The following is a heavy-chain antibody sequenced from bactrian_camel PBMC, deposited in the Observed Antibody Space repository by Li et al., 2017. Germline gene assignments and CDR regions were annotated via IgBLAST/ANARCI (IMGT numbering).Heavy chain of an antibody. D-gene: IGHD5*01. V-gene: IGHV3-2*01. CDR2: IYSGSPTKT. CDR1: GYTFSGSC. J-gene: IGHJ4*01. CDR3: AAGPRGTWYISRPCPLSPNQFAD. Sequence: HVQLVESGGGSVQAGGSLRLSCVVSGYTFSGSCLGWFRQAPGKGREAVAGIYSGSPTKTQYTDSVKGRFTISQDSAKNTLYLQMDSLKSEDTAMYYCAAGPRGTWYISRPCPLSPNQFADWGQGTQVTVS.